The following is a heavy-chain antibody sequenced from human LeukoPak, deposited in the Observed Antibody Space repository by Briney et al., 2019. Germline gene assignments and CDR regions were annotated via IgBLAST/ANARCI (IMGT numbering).Heavy chain of an antibody. V-gene: IGHV4-61*05. CDR2: IYYSGST. CDR3: ARVEYRSSSIYYFDY. D-gene: IGHD6-6*01. Sequence: ETLSLTCTVSGGSIRSSSYFWGWVRRPPGRGLESIGYIYYSGSTNSDPSLKGRVTISVVTPQNQFAVKRSSVTAADTAVYYSARVEYRSSSIYYFDYWGQGTLVTVSS. J-gene: IGHJ4*02. CDR1: GGSIRSSSYF.